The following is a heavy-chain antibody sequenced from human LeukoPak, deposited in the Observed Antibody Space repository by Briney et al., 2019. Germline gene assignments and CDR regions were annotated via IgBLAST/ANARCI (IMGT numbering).Heavy chain of an antibody. D-gene: IGHD3-22*01. CDR2: IYYSGST. CDR3: AREHDSSGPDLNDY. J-gene: IGHJ4*02. V-gene: IGHV4-30-4*08. Sequence: SETLSLTSTVSGGSICSGDYYWSWIRQPPGKGLEWIGYIYYSGSTYYNPSLKSRVTISVDTSKNQFSLKLSSVTAADTAVYYCAREHDSSGPDLNDYWGQGTLVTVSS. CDR1: GGSICSGDYY.